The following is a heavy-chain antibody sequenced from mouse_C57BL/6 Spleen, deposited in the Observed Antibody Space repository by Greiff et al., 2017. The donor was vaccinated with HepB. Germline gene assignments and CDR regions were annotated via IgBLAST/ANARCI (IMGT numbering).Heavy chain of an antibody. V-gene: IGHV3-2*02. J-gene: IGHJ2*01. CDR2: ISYSGST. D-gene: IGHD1-2*01. CDR3: ARTARIKY. CDR1: GYSITSGYG. Sequence: EVQLQQSGPGLVKPSQSLSLTCTVTGYSITSGYGWNWIRQFPGNKLEWMGYISYSGSTNYNPSLKSRISNTRDTSKNQFLLQLNSVTTEDTATYYCARTARIKYWGQGTTLVVSS.